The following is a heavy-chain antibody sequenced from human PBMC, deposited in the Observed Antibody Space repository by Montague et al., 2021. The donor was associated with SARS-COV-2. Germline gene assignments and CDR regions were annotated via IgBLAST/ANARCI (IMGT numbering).Heavy chain of an antibody. V-gene: IGHV3-53*01. J-gene: IGHJ1*01. CDR1: GFTVSTNY. CDR3: AKVVRGISTRAEYFQR. Sequence: SLRLSCAVPGFTVSTNYMSWVRQAPGKGLEWVSTLYSGGTTYYADSVKGRFTISRDNSKNTIYLQINSLTADDTAVYYCAKVVRGISTRAEYFQRWGQGTLVAVSS. CDR2: LYSGGTT. D-gene: IGHD3-10*01.